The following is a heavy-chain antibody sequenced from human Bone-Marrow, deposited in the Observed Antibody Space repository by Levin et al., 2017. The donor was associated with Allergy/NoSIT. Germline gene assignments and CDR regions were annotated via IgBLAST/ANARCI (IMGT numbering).Heavy chain of an antibody. Sequence: PSETLSLTCAVYGGSFSGYYWSWIRQPPGKGLEWIGEINHSGSTNYNPSLKSRVSISVDTSKNQFSLKLSSVTAADTAVYYCARGSLRYSSSWYDFWFDPWGQGTLVTVSS. J-gene: IGHJ5*02. D-gene: IGHD6-13*01. CDR2: INHSGST. V-gene: IGHV4-34*01. CDR3: ARGSLRYSSSWYDFWFDP. CDR1: GGSFSGYY.